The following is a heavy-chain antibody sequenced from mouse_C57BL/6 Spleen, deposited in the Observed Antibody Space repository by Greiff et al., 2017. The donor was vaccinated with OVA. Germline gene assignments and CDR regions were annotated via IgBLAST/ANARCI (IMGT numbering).Heavy chain of an antibody. CDR2: INPNYGTT. J-gene: IGHJ4*01. D-gene: IGHD2-5*01. Sequence: VQLKESGPELVKPGASVKISCKASGYSFTDYNMNWVKQSNGKSLEWIGVINPNYGTTSYNQKFKGKATLTVDQSSSTAYMQLNSLTSEDSAVYYCARRDSNYFYYAMDYWGQGTSVTVSS. CDR3: ARRDSNYFYYAMDY. V-gene: IGHV1-39*01. CDR1: GYSFTDYN.